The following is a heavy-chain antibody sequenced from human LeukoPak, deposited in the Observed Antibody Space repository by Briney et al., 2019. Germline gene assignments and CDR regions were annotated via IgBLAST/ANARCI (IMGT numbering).Heavy chain of an antibody. CDR1: GYTFTDYY. J-gene: IGHJ4*02. V-gene: IGHV1-2*02. D-gene: IGHD6-19*01. CDR3: ARGTHSSGWYPPFDY. CDR2: INPNSGGT. Sequence: ASVKVSCKASGYTFTDYYMHWVRRAPGQGLEWMGWINPNSGGTNYAQKFQGRVTMTRDTSISTAYMELSRLRSDDTAVYYCARGTHSSGWYPPFDYWGQGTLVTVSS.